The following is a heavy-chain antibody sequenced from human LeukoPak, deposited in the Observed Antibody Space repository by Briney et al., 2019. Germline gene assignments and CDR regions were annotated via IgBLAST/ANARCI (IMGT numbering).Heavy chain of an antibody. D-gene: IGHD2-8*02. Sequence: PGGSLRLSCAASGFTFSYVYMTWIRQAPGKGLEWVSYISGSGTNIFYADSVKGRFTISWDNAKNSLYLQMNSLRAEDTAVYYCAKDGSWSCTDWGQGTLVRVSS. J-gene: IGHJ4*02. CDR2: ISGSGTNI. CDR1: GFTFSYVY. V-gene: IGHV3-11*04. CDR3: AKDGSWSCTD.